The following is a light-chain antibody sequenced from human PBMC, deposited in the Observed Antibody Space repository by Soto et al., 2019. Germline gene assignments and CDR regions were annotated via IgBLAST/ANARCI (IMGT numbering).Light chain of an antibody. CDR1: QSVSSSY. V-gene: IGKV3-20*01. CDR3: QQYGSSPYN. J-gene: IGKJ2*01. Sequence: EIVLPQSPGTLSLSPGERATLSCRASQSVSSSYLAWHQQKPGQAPRLLIYGASSRATGIPDRFSGSGSGTDFTLTISRLEPEDFAVYYCQQYGSSPYNFGQGNKLEIK. CDR2: GAS.